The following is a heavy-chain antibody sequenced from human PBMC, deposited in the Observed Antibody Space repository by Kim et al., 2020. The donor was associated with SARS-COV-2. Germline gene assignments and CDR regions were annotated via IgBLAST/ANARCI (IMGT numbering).Heavy chain of an antibody. D-gene: IGHD4-17*01. Sequence: DSVKGRFTISRDNSKNTLYLQMNSLRAEDTAVYYCAGEKGYGGNSVAFDMWGQGTMVTVSS. V-gene: IGHV3-30*07. CDR3: AGEKGYGGNSVAFDM. J-gene: IGHJ3*02.